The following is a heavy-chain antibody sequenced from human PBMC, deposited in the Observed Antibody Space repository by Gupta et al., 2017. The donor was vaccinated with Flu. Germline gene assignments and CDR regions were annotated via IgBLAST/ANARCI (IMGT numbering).Heavy chain of an antibody. J-gene: IGHJ4*02. V-gene: IGHV3-48*03. D-gene: IGHD5-18*01. CDR1: GFSFNTFE. CDR3: AGRYTTENVPLAALDF. Sequence: EVQLVESGAGLVQPGGSLRLSCVGSGFSFNTFELTWVRQAAGKGLEWVAYISMSGDTIYYADSVKGRFTISRDNAKNSLYLEMNSLRAEDTAIYYCAGRYTTENVPLAALDFWGQGALVTVSS. CDR2: ISMSGDTI.